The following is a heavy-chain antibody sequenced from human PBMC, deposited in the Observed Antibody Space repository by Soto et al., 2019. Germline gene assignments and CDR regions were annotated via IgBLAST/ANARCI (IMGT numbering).Heavy chain of an antibody. Sequence: QVQLVESGGGVVQPGRSLRLSCAASGFTFSSYAMHWVRQAPGKGLEWVAVISYDGSNKYYADSVKGRFTISRDNSKNTLYLQMNSLRAEDTAVYYCARDEEGRIAAAGIKPVPNYYYYGMDVWGQGTTVTGSS. D-gene: IGHD6-13*01. CDR1: GFTFSSYA. J-gene: IGHJ6*02. V-gene: IGHV3-30-3*01. CDR2: ISYDGSNK. CDR3: ARDEEGRIAAAGIKPVPNYYYYGMDV.